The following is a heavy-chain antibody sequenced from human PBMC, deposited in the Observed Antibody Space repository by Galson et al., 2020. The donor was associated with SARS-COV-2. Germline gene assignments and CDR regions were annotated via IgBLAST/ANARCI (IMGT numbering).Heavy chain of an antibody. CDR2: IDWDNNK. Sequence: ESGPTLVKPTQTLTLTCTFSGFSLSSRGMCVSWIRQPPGKALEWLACIDWDNNKYYNTSLKTRLTISKDTSKNQVVLTMTNMDPVDTATYYCARIVSRTVADTGRRGAFDIWGQGTMVTVSS. CDR1: GFSLSSRGMC. V-gene: IGHV2-70*11. CDR3: ARIVSRTVADTGRRGAFDI. J-gene: IGHJ3*02. D-gene: IGHD6-19*01.